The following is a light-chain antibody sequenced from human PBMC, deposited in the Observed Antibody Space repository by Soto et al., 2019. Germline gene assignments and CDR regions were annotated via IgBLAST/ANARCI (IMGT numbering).Light chain of an antibody. V-gene: IGLV2-14*01. CDR1: RSDVGAYNY. CDR3: SSFTSRFTFV. J-gene: IGLJ1*01. Sequence: QSVLTQPASVSGSPGPSIAISCTGTRSDVGAYNYVSWYQQHPGKAPKLMISEVTNRPSGVSDRFSGSKSGNTASLTISGLQAEDEADYYCSSFTSRFTFVFGTGTKLTVL. CDR2: EVT.